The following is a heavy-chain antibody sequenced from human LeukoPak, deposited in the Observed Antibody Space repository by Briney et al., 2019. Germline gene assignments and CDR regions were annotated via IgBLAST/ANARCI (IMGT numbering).Heavy chain of an antibody. V-gene: IGHV3-23*01. J-gene: IGHJ5*02. CDR1: GFTFSSYA. D-gene: IGHD3-3*01. Sequence: GGSLRLSCAASGFTFSSYAMMWVRQAPGKGLDWVSTISVSGGSPNYADSVKGRFTISRDNSKNTLFLQMNSLRAEDTALYYCAKGLREYDFWSGYATWGQGTLVTVPS. CDR3: AKGLREYDFWSGYAT. CDR2: ISVSGGSP.